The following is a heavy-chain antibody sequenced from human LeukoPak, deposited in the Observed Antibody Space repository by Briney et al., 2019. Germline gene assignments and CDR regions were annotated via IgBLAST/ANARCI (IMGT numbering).Heavy chain of an antibody. CDR3: VISNYYDILTGQDAFDI. J-gene: IGHJ3*02. Sequence: PSETLSLTCAVYGGSFSGYYWSWIRQPPGKGPEWIGEINHSGSTNYNPSLKSRVTISVDTSKNQFSLKLSSVTAADTAVYYCVISNYYDILTGQDAFDIWGQGTMVTVSS. CDR2: INHSGST. V-gene: IGHV4-34*01. CDR1: GGSFSGYY. D-gene: IGHD3-9*01.